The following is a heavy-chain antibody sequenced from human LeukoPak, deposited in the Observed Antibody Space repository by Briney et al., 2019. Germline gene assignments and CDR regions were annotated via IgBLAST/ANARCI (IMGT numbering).Heavy chain of an antibody. Sequence: WGSLRLPCAASGFTFRNAWMGWVRQAPGKGLEWVGRIKSKTDGGTTDYAAPVKGRFSISRHDSKNTLYLQMNSLKTEDTAVYYCTTDVMTTAYRYYYYMDVWGKGTTVTVSS. CDR2: IKSKTDGGTT. CDR3: TTDVMTTAYRYYYYMDV. V-gene: IGHV3-15*01. J-gene: IGHJ6*03. D-gene: IGHD4-11*01. CDR1: GFTFRNAW.